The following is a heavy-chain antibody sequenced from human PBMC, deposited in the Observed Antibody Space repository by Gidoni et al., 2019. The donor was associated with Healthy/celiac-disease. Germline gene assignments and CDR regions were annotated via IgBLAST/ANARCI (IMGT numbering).Heavy chain of an antibody. CDR1: ASSISISSYS. CDR2: IYYGGST. V-gene: IGHV4-39*01. D-gene: IGHD3-16*01. J-gene: IGHJ4*02. Sequence: QLQLQESGPGRVKPSDALSLTCPVSASSISISSYSWGWIRQPPGKGLEWIGGIYYGGSTYYNPSYKGSVTICVATSRNKFSLKLSSVTAGDTAVYYCARRIMMTFGGVNSAALDYWGQGTLVTVSS. CDR3: ARRIMMTFGGVNSAALDY.